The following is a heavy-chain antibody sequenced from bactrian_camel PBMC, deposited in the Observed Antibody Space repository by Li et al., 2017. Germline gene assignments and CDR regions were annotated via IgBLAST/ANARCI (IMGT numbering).Heavy chain of an antibody. V-gene: IGHV3S53*01. CDR3: AAGRGRGIECDWTA. CDR1: GYPVSNGC. Sequence: VQLVESGGGSVQAGGSLRLSCAASGYPVSNGCMGWFRQAPGEEREAVAHIRHWGFTNYADSVKGRFTVSKDNAKNTLDLQMNSLRPEDTAMYYCAAGRGRGIECDWTAWSQGTQVTVS. D-gene: IGHD2*01. J-gene: IGHJ6*01. CDR2: IRHWGFT.